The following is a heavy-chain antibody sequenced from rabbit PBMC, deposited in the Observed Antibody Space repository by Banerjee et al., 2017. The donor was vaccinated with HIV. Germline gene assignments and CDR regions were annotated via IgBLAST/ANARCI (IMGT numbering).Heavy chain of an antibody. J-gene: IGHJ4*01. Sequence: QSLEESGGDLVKPGASLTLTCTASGFSFSINYYMCWVRQAPGKGLEWIACINTGSGSTGYASWAKGRFTISLDNAQNTVFLQMTSLTPADTATYFCARAYNSGWGGYFNLWGPGTLVTVS. CDR3: ARAYNSGWGGYFNL. V-gene: IGHV1S40*01. CDR2: INTGSGST. CDR1: GFSFSINYY. D-gene: IGHD4-1*01.